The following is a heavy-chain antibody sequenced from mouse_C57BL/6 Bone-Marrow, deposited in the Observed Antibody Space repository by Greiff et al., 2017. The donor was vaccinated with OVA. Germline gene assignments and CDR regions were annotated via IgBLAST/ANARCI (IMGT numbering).Heavy chain of an antibody. CDR3: ARPGDFGV. CDR1: DYTFTDYN. CDR2: INPNNGGT. Sequence: VQLQQSGPELVKPGASVKIPCQASDYTFTDYNMDWVEQSHGKSLEWIGDINPNNGGTVYNQKFRGKATFTVVKSSSTASMDLRCLTSEDTAVYYCARPGDFGVGGTGTTVTVSS. J-gene: IGHJ1*03. V-gene: IGHV1-18*01.